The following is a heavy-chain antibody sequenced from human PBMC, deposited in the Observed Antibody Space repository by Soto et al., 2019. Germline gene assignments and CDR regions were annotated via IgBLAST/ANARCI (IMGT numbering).Heavy chain of an antibody. J-gene: IGHJ4*02. V-gene: IGHV3-30*18. CDR3: AKDRGVEVTTRFFAY. CDR2: ISYDGRNK. D-gene: IGHD4-17*01. Sequence: QVQLVESGGGVVQPGRSLRLSCAASGFTFSSYGMHWVRQAPGKGLEWVAVISYDGRNKNYADSVKGRFTISRDDSKNTLYLQMNSLSAEDTAVYYCAKDRGVEVTTRFFAYWGQGTLVTVSS. CDR1: GFTFSSYG.